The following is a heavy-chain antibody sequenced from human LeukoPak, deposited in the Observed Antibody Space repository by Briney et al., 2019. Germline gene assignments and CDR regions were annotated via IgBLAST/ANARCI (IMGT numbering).Heavy chain of an antibody. J-gene: IGHJ4*02. CDR1: GFTFSSYE. CDR3: ASLPWLVRWIYY. D-gene: IGHD6-19*01. CDR2: ISSSGSTI. Sequence: PGGSLRLSCAASGFTFSSYEMNWVRQAPGKGLEWVSYISSSGSTIYYADSVKGRFTISRDNAKNSLYLQMNSLRAEDTAVYYCASLPWLVRWIYYWGQGTLVTVSS. V-gene: IGHV3-48*03.